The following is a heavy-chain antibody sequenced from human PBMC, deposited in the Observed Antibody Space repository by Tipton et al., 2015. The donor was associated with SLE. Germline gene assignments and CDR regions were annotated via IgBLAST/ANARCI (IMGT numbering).Heavy chain of an antibody. D-gene: IGHD7-27*01. CDR2: IHHGGST. CDR1: GGSISSGSYY. V-gene: IGHV4-39*07. J-gene: IGHJ4*02. CDR3: ARSLGTGYFDY. Sequence: LRLSCTVSGGSISSGSYYWSWIRQSPGKGLEWIGRIHHGGSTNYNPSLESRLTLSVDTSKNQFFLKLRSVTAADTAVYYCARSLGTGYFDYWGQGTLVTVSS.